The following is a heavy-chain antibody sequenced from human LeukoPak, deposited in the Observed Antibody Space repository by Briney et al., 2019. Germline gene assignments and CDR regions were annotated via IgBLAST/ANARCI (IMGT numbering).Heavy chain of an antibody. CDR2: ISPSGAST. D-gene: IGHD1-1*01. J-gene: IGHJ3*02. CDR3: SKKALSTGFSHYDI. V-gene: IGHV3-23*01. CDR1: GFTFSNYG. Sequence: GGTLRLSCAASGFTFSNYGMSWVRQAPGKGLEWVSLISPSGASTFYADSVKGRFTISRDNSKNTVYLQMNNLRAEDTALYYCSKKALSTGFSHYDIWGLGTMVTVSS.